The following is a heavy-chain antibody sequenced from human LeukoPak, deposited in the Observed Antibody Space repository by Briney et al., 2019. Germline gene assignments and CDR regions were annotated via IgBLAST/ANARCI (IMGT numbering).Heavy chain of an antibody. CDR1: GGSISSSSYY. D-gene: IGHD5-24*01. Sequence: SETLSLTCTVSGGSISSSSYYWGWIRQPPGKGLEWIGSIYYSGSTYYNPSLKSRVTISVDTSKNQFSLKLSSVTAADTAVYYCARLHRGDGYNSWNAFDIWGQGTMVTVSS. CDR3: ARLHRGDGYNSWNAFDI. CDR2: IYYSGST. V-gene: IGHV4-39*07. J-gene: IGHJ3*02.